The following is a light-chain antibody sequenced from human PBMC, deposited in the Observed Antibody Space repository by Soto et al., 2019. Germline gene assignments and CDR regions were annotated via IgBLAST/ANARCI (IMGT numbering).Light chain of an antibody. Sequence: DVRLNQSPSFLSASVGDRVTITCRAGQGISSYLAWHQQKPGKAPKLLIYAASTLQSGVPSRFSGSGSGTEFTLTISSLQPEDFVVYYFQQRSAWPLAFGGGTKWIS. CDR3: QQRSAWPLA. J-gene: IGKJ4*01. CDR2: AAS. CDR1: QGISSY. V-gene: IGKV1-9*01.